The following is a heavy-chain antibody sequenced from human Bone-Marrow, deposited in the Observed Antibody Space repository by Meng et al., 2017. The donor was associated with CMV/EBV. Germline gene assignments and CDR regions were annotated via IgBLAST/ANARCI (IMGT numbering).Heavy chain of an antibody. D-gene: IGHD6-19*01. V-gene: IGHV3-43*01. Sequence: GGSRRPSCASVGFTFDDDTMHWVRQAPGKGLEWVSLISWDDGSTYYADSVKGRLTISRDNSKNSLYLQMNSLRTEDTALYYCAKDCNIAVARIGIFGMDVWGQGTTVTVSS. CDR3: AKDCNIAVARIGIFGMDV. J-gene: IGHJ6*02. CDR2: ISWDDGST. CDR1: GFTFDDDT.